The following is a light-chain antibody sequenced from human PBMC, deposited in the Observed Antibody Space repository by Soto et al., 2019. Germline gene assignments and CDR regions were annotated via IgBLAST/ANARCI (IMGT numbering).Light chain of an antibody. J-gene: IGLJ1*01. V-gene: IGLV2-14*01. Sequence: QSVLTQPASVSGSHGQSITISCTGTGSDVGGYDYVSWYQHHPGKATKVMMYEVTNRPSEVSNRFSGSKSGKTASLTISGLLAEDEADYYCSSYTRSSTYIFGTGTKVTVL. CDR1: GSDVGGYDY. CDR3: SSYTRSSTYI. CDR2: EVT.